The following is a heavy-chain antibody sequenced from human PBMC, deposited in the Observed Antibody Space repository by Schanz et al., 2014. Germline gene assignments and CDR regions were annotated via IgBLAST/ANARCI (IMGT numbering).Heavy chain of an antibody. D-gene: IGHD5-12*01. Sequence: QVQLVESGGGVVQPGGSLRLSCAASGFIFGDYAIHWVRQAPGKGLEWVAAISNHGLNTYFGDSVKGRFTISRDSSKNTLFLQMNSLRPEDTALYFCARDEGRDGYNLAFDVWGQGTLVTVSS. V-gene: IGHV3-30*14. CDR2: ISNHGLNT. CDR3: ARDEGRDGYNLAFDV. CDR1: GFIFGDYA. J-gene: IGHJ3*01.